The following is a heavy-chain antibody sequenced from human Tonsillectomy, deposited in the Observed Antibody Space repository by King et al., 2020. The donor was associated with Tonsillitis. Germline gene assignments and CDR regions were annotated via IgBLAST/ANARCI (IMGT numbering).Heavy chain of an antibody. CDR3: ARSGPYGRYNAFDF. Sequence: VQLVESGGGVVQPGTSLRLSCTASGFTFRSYAMNWVRQAPGKGLEWVTGISLDGLGKYYSESMRGRLTISRDNSKNTVSLQMNILRPEDTAVYYCARSGPYGRYNAFDFWGRGTTVTISS. CDR2: ISLDGLGK. J-gene: IGHJ3*01. V-gene: IGHV3-30*03. D-gene: IGHD3-16*02. CDR1: GFTFRSYA.